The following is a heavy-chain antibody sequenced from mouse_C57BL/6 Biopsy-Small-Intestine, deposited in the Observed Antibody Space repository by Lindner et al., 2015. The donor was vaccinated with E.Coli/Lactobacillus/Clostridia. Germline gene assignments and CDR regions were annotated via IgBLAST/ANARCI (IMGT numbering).Heavy chain of an antibody. Sequence: VQLQESGAELARPGASVKMSCKASGYTFTSYTMHWVKQRPGQGLEWIGYINPSSGYTKYNQKFKDKATLTADKSSSTAYMQPSSLTSEDSAVYYCAGYGYDFDYWGQGTTLTVSS. CDR1: GYTFTSYT. D-gene: IGHD2-2*01. V-gene: IGHV1-4*01. CDR3: AGYGYDFDY. J-gene: IGHJ2*01. CDR2: INPSSGYT.